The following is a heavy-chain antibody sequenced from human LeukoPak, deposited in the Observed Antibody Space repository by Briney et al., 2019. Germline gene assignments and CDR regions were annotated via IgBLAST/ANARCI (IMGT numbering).Heavy chain of an antibody. D-gene: IGHD3-10*01. CDR2: IWYDGSNK. CDR3: ARDPRGSEYSHFDS. Sequence: GRSLRLSCAASGFTFSSYGMHWVRQAPGKGLEWVAVIWYDGSNKYYADSVKGRFTISRDNSKNTLYLQMNSLRAEDTAVYYCARDPRGSEYSHFDSWGQGTQVTVSS. V-gene: IGHV3-33*01. CDR1: GFTFSSYG. J-gene: IGHJ4*02.